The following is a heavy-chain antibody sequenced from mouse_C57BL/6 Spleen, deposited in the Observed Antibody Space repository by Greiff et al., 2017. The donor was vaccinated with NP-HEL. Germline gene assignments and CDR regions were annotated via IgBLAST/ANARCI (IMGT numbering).Heavy chain of an antibody. J-gene: IGHJ2*01. CDR2: IWWDDDK. CDR1: GFSLSTCGMG. Sequence: LQQSGPGILQPSQTLSLTCSFSGFSLSTCGMGVGWIRQPSGKGLEWLAHIWWDDDKYYNPALKSRLTISKDTSKNQVFLTIANVDTADTATYYCARIGKPVVAPFDYWGQGTTLTVSS. D-gene: IGHD1-1*01. CDR3: ARIGKPVVAPFDY. V-gene: IGHV8-8*01.